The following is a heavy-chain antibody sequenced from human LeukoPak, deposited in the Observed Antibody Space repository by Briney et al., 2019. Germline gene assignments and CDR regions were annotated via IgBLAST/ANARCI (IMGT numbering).Heavy chain of an antibody. CDR3: ARGSYSYGYYFDY. CDR1: GGSISSYY. V-gene: IGHV4-4*07. CDR2: IYTSGGT. Sequence: PSETLSLTCIVSGGSISSYYWSWIRQPAGKGLEWIGRIYTSGGTNYNPSLKSRATMSVDTSKNQFSLKLSSVTAADTAVYYCARGSYSYGYYFDYWGQGTLVTVSS. D-gene: IGHD5-18*01. J-gene: IGHJ4*02.